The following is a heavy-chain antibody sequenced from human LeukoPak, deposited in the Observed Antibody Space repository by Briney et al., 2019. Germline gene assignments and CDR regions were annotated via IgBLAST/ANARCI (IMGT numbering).Heavy chain of an antibody. CDR3: ARYYYDSSGYYYFDY. D-gene: IGHD3-22*01. CDR1: GFTFSDYY. Sequence: GGSLGLSCAASGFTFSDYYMSWIRQAPGKGLEWVSYISSSGSTIYYADSVKGRFTISRDNAKNSLYLQMNSLRAEDTAVYYCARYYYDSSGYYYFDYGGQGTLATVSS. V-gene: IGHV3-11*01. CDR2: ISSSGSTI. J-gene: IGHJ4*02.